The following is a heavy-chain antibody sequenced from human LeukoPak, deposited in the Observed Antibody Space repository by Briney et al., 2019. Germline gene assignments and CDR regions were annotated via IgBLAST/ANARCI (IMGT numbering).Heavy chain of an antibody. Sequence: ASVKVSCKASGYTFNSYSITWFRQTPGQGLEWMGWISGYNGVTLYPQKFQGSVTVTTDTCSSKAYMELRSLRSDDTAVYYCARGEHQLYWFDPWGQGTLVTVSS. CDR3: ARGEHQLYWFDP. V-gene: IGHV1-18*01. CDR2: ISGYNGVT. CDR1: GYTFNSYS. J-gene: IGHJ5*02. D-gene: IGHD6-13*01.